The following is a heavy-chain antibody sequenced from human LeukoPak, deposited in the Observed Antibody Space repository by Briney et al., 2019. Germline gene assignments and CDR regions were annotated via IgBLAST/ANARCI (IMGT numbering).Heavy chain of an antibody. CDR3: ARGRPHGNDY. CDR2: IASDGSST. D-gene: IGHD4-23*01. Sequence: GGSLRLSCAASGFTFSSYWMNWVRQAPGKGLVWVSRIASDGSSTTYADSVKGRFSISRDNAKNTLYLQMNSLRVEDTAVYYCARGRPHGNDYWGQGTMVTVSS. J-gene: IGHJ4*02. CDR1: GFTFSSYW. V-gene: IGHV3-74*01.